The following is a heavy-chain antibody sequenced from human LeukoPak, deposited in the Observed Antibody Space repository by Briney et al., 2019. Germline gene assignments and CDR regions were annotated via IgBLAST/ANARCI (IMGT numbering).Heavy chain of an antibody. CDR1: GYTFTSYA. D-gene: IGHD3-9*01. Sequence: ASVKVSCKASGYTFTSYAISWVRQAPGQGLEWMGWISAHNGNTNYAQKLQGRVTMTTDTSTSTAYMELRSLRSDDTAVYYCASGSYSDILTGYFSGFDYWGQGTLVTVSS. J-gene: IGHJ4*02. CDR3: ASGSYSDILTGYFSGFDY. V-gene: IGHV1-18*01. CDR2: ISAHNGNT.